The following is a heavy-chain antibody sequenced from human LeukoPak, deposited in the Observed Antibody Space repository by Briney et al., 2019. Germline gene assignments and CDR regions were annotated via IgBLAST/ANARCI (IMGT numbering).Heavy chain of an antibody. D-gene: IGHD3-22*01. Sequence: PGGSLRLSCAASGFTFSDYYMSWIRQAPGKGLEWVSCISSSSSYTNYADSVKGRFTISRDNAKNSLYLQMNSLRAEDTAVYYCARALGLHYDSSSPSYGMDVWGQGTTVTVSS. CDR2: ISSSSSYT. V-gene: IGHV3-11*06. J-gene: IGHJ6*02. CDR1: GFTFSDYY. CDR3: ARALGLHYDSSSPSYGMDV.